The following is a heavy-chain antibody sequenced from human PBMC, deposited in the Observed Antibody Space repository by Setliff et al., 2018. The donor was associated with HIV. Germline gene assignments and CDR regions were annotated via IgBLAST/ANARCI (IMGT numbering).Heavy chain of an antibody. Sequence: SETLSLTCSVSGGSISSGTAFWSWIRQPAGKGLEWIGRIYTSGSTKYNPSLDSRVTISVDTSKNQFSLTRRSVTAADTAVYYCAREPAAGAYYFDYWGQGTLVTVSS. D-gene: IGHD6-13*01. CDR1: GGSISSGTA. CDR3: AREPAAGAYYFDY. J-gene: IGHJ4*02. V-gene: IGHV4-61*02. CDR2: IYTSGST.